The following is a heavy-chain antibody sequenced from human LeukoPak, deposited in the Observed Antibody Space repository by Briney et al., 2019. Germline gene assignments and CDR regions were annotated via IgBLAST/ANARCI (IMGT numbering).Heavy chain of an antibody. J-gene: IGHJ4*02. D-gene: IGHD1-26*01. CDR1: GFTFSSYG. Sequence: GGSLRLSCAASGFTFSSYGMHWVRQAPGKGVERVAVISYDGSNKYYADSVKGRFTISGDNSKNTLYLQMNSLRAEDTAVYYCAKSIVGATAEGAQPDYWGQGTLVTVSS. V-gene: IGHV3-30*18. CDR2: ISYDGSNK. CDR3: AKSIVGATAEGAQPDY.